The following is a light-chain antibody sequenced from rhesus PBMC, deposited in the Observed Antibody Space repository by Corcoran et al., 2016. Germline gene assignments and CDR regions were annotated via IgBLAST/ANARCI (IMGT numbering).Light chain of an antibody. CDR2: KAS. J-gene: IGKJ1*01. Sequence: DIQMTQSPSSLSASVGDRVTITCRASQGISSWLDWYRQKPGKAPKLLLYKASIFQSGVPSRFRGRGSGTEFTLTISSPQPEDSATYYCQQDNSVPRTFGQGTKVEIK. V-gene: IGKV1-21*01. CDR1: QGISSW. CDR3: QQDNSVPRT.